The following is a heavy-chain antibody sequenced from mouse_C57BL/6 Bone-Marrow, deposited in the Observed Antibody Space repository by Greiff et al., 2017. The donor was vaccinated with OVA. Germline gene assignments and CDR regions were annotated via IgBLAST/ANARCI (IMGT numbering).Heavy chain of an antibody. D-gene: IGHD2-3*01. V-gene: IGHV5-4*01. CDR1: GFTFSSYA. J-gene: IGHJ3*01. CDR2: ISDGGSYT. Sequence: DVKLQESGGGLVKPGGSLKLSCAASGFTFSSYAMSWVRQTPEKRLEWVATISDGGSYTYYPDNVKGRFTISRDNAKNNLYLQMSHLKSEDTAMYYCARDDGPFAYWGQGTLVTVSA. CDR3: ARDDGPFAY.